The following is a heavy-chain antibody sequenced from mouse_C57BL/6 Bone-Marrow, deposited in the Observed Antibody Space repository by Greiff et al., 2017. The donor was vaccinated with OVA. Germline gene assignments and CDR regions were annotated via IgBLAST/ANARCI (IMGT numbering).Heavy chain of an antibody. CDR2: INPNNGGT. CDR1: GYTFTDYY. Sequence: EVQLQQSGPELVKPGASVKISCKASGYTFTDYYMNWVKQSHGKSLEWIGDINPNNGGTSYNQKFKGKATLTVDKSSSTPYMELRSLTSEDSAVYYCALIYYGIYYAMDYWGQGTSVTVSS. V-gene: IGHV1-26*01. J-gene: IGHJ4*01. D-gene: IGHD2-1*01. CDR3: ALIYYGIYYAMDY.